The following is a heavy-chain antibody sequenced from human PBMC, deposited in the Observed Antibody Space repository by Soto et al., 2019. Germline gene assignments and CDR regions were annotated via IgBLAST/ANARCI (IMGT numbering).Heavy chain of an antibody. V-gene: IGHV3-30*18. CDR3: AKAWGNYDMYFYYYMDV. CDR1: GFTFSTYG. J-gene: IGHJ6*03. D-gene: IGHD4-4*01. Sequence: QVQLVESGGGVVQPGRSLRLSCAASGFTFSTYGMHWVRQAPGKGLEWVALISYDGSNIYSADSVKGRFTISRDNSKNTLYLQMNRLGAEDSAVYYCAKAWGNYDMYFYYYMDVWGKGTTVTVSS. CDR2: ISYDGSNI.